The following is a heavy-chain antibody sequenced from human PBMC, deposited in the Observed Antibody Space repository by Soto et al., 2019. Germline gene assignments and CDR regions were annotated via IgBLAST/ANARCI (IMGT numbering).Heavy chain of an antibody. J-gene: IGHJ4*02. D-gene: IGHD3-3*01. Sequence: ASVKVSCKASGYSFTSYDINWVRQATGQGLEWMGWMNPNSGNTGYAQKFQGRVTMTRNTSITTAYMELSSLRSEDTAVYYCARSMDDFWSGLDYWGQGTLVTVSS. CDR3: ARSMDDFWSGLDY. CDR2: MNPNSGNT. V-gene: IGHV1-8*01. CDR1: GYSFTSYD.